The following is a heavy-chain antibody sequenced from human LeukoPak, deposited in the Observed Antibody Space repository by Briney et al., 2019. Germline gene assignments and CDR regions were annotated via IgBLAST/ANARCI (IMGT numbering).Heavy chain of an antibody. CDR3: ARVSGLTGYYLTFDY. D-gene: IGHD3-9*01. J-gene: IGHJ4*02. Sequence: GGSLRLSCAAPGFTFSTYAMGWVRQAPGKGLEWVSSIKGGGDDPFYADSVKGRFTISRDNSKNTLYLQMNSLRAEDTAVYYCARVSGLTGYYLTFDYWGQGTLVTVSS. CDR2: IKGGGDDP. CDR1: GFTFSTYA. V-gene: IGHV3-23*01.